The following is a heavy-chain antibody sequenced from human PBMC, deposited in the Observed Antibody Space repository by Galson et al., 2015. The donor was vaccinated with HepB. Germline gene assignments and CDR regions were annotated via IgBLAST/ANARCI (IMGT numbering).Heavy chain of an antibody. V-gene: IGHV3-30*18. Sequence: SLRLSCAASGFTFSSYGMHWVRQAPGKGLEWVAVISYDGSNKYYADSVKGRFTISRDNSKNTLYLQMNSLRAEDTAVYYCAKDAAGGHYYDSSGYDYWGQGTLVTVSS. D-gene: IGHD3-22*01. CDR1: GFTFSSYG. CDR3: AKDAAGGHYYDSSGYDY. CDR2: ISYDGSNK. J-gene: IGHJ4*02.